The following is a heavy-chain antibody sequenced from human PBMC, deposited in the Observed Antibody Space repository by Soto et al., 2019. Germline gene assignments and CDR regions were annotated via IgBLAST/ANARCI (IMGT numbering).Heavy chain of an antibody. D-gene: IGHD4-4*01. CDR1: GFTFSTYS. Sequence: EMHLVESGGGLVQPGGSLRLSCAASGFTFSTYSMNWVRQAPGKGLEWVSSLSGSGNYTHYADFLRGRFTISRDNAKTSLYLQMNSLRAEETAVYYCVREGINNYNVYDFDSWGQGTVVTVSS. J-gene: IGHJ4*02. CDR3: VREGINNYNVYDFDS. V-gene: IGHV3-21*01. CDR2: LSGSGNYT.